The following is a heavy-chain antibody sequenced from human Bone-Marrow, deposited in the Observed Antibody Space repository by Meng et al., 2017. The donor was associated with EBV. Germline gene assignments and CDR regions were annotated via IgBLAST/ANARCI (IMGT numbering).Heavy chain of an antibody. V-gene: IGHV1-2*06. J-gene: IGHJ4*02. D-gene: IGHD1-26*01. CDR3: ARDLVVGATSFHY. CDR1: GSIFTGYY. Sequence: KPRAFAKVCCKACGSIFTGYYRHWGGQARGQGLEWMGRIKSNSGGTNYAQKFQGRVTMTRDKSISTAYMELSRLRSDDTAVYYCARDLVVGATSFHYWGQGTLVTVSS. CDR2: IKSNSGGT.